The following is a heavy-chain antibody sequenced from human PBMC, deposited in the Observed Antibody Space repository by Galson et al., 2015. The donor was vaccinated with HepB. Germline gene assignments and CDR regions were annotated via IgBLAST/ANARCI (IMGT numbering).Heavy chain of an antibody. CDR1: GFTFSGSA. J-gene: IGHJ4*02. V-gene: IGHV3-73*01. Sequence: SLRLSCAASGFTFSGSAMHWVRQASGKGLEWVGRIRSKANSYATAYAASVKGRFTISRDDSKNTAYLQMNSLKTEDTAVYYCSPWHDSSGYYPFDYWGQGTLVTVSS. CDR3: SPWHDSSGYYPFDY. CDR2: IRSKANSYAT. D-gene: IGHD3-22*01.